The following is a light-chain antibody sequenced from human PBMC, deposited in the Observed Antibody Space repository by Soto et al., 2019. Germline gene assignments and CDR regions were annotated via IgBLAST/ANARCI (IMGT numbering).Light chain of an antibody. CDR3: QQYDNWPWT. V-gene: IGKV3-15*01. CDR1: QSISDT. Sequence: EIVMTQSPATLSVSPGEIATLSFSASQSISDTLAWYQQKPGQAPRLLIHGASTRAPGFPARFSGSGSGTDFTLTISSLQSEDFAVYYCQQYDNWPWTFGQGTKVDIK. J-gene: IGKJ1*01. CDR2: GAS.